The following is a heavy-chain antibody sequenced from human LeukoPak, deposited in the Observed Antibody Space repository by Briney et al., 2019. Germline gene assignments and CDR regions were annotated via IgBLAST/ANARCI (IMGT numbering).Heavy chain of an antibody. D-gene: IGHD2-2*01. CDR3: ARGRDIVVVPAAPFDY. CDR1: GGSFSGYY. CDR2: INHSGST. Sequence: KPSETLSLTCAVYGGSFSGYYWSWIRQPPGKGLEWIGEINHSGSTNYNPSLKSRVTISVNTSKNQFSLKLSSVTAADTAVYYCARGRDIVVVPAAPFDYWGQGTLVTVSS. J-gene: IGHJ4*02. V-gene: IGHV4-34*01.